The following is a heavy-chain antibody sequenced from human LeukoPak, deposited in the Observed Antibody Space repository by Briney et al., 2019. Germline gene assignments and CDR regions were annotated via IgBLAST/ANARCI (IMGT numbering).Heavy chain of an antibody. D-gene: IGHD3-22*01. J-gene: IGHJ4*02. Sequence: ASVKVSCKASGYTFTGYYMHWVRQAPGQGLEWMGRINPNSGGTNYAQKFQGRVTMTRDTSISTAYMELSRPRSDDTAVYYCARSLSPHPNNYYDSSGYEGDYWGQGTLVTVSS. CDR3: ARSLSPHPNNYYDSSGYEGDY. V-gene: IGHV1-2*06. CDR2: INPNSGGT. CDR1: GYTFTGYY.